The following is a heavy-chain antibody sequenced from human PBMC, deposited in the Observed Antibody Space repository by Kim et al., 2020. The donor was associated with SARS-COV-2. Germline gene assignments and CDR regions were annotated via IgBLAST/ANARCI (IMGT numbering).Heavy chain of an antibody. Sequence: SETLSLTCAVYGGSFSGYYWSWIRQPPGKGLEWIGEINHSGSTNYNRSLKSRVTISVDTSKNQFSLKLSSVTAADTAVYYCARGPSKPYYSSSWHGFDYCGEGTLVTVYS. CDR1: GGSFSGYY. D-gene: IGHD6-13*01. CDR2: INHSGST. V-gene: IGHV4-34*01. J-gene: IGHJ4*02. CDR3: ARGPSKPYYSSSWHGFDY.